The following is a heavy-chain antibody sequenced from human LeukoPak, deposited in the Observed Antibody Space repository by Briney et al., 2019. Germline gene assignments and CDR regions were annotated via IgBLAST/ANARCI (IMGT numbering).Heavy chain of an antibody. CDR2: ISYDGRDK. Sequence: PGRSLRLSCVASGFTFSTYAIHWVRQAPGKGLEWVAVISYDGRDKYHADSVKGRFTTSRDNSKNTLYLQMNSLRAEDTAVYYCAKDGDIAAADYYFDYWGQGTLVTVSS. CDR3: AKDGDIAAADYYFDY. D-gene: IGHD6-13*01. J-gene: IGHJ4*02. V-gene: IGHV3-30*04. CDR1: GFTFSTYA.